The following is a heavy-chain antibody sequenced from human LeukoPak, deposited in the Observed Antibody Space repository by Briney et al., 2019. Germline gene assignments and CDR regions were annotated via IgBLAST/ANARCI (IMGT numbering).Heavy chain of an antibody. CDR3: ARYLYSSSCSFDY. CDR1: GGSISSSSYY. V-gene: IGHV4-39*01. J-gene: IGHJ4*02. D-gene: IGHD6-13*01. CDR2: IYYSGST. Sequence: SETLSLTCTVSGGSISSSSYYWGWIRQPPGKGLEWIGSIYYSGSTYYNPSLRSRVTISVDTSKNQFSLKLSSVTAADTAVYYCARYLYSSSCSFDYWSQGTLVTVSS.